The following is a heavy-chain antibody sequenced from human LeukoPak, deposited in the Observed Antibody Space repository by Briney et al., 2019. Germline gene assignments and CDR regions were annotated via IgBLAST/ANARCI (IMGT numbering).Heavy chain of an antibody. CDR2: IYYTGTT. CDR1: GRSISNYY. CDR3: ARGYDIDV. V-gene: IGHV4-59*01. Sequence: PSETLSLTCTVSGRSISNYYWSWIRQPPGKALEWIGYIYYTGTTKYNPSLKSRATISLDTSKNQFSLKLTSVTAADTALFFCARGYDIDVWGQGTTVTVSS. J-gene: IGHJ6*02.